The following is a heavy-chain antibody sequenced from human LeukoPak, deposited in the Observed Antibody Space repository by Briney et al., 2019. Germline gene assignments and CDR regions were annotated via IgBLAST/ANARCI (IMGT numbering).Heavy chain of an antibody. CDR1: GGSISSGGYY. V-gene: IGHV4-31*03. Sequence: SQTLSLTCTVSGGSISSGGYYWSWIRQHPGKGLEWTGYIYYSGSTYYNPSLKSRVTISVDTSKNQFSLKLISVTAADTAVYYCARSSTVTTFDYWGQGTLVTVSS. J-gene: IGHJ4*02. D-gene: IGHD4-17*01. CDR3: ARSSTVTTFDY. CDR2: IYYSGST.